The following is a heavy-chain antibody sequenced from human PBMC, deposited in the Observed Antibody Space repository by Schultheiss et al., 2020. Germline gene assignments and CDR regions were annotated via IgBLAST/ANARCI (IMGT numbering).Heavy chain of an antibody. CDR2: ISYDGSNK. Sequence: GGSLRLSCAASGFTFSSYAMHWVRQAPGKGLEWVAVISYDGSNKYYADSVKGRFTISRDNSKNTLYLQMNSLRAEDTAVYYCAKVGPSISYYGMDVWGQGTTVTVSS. CDR3: AKVGPSISYYGMDV. CDR1: GFTFSSYA. D-gene: IGHD6-6*01. V-gene: IGHV3-30*04. J-gene: IGHJ6*02.